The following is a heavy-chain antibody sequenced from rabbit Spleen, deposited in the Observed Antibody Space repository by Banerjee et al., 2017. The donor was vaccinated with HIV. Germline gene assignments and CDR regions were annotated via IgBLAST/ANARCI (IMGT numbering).Heavy chain of an antibody. CDR1: GFDFNSNA. Sequence: QQQLEESGGGLVQPEGSLTLTCKASGFDFNSNAMCWVRQAPGKGPEWIAYIYNGDGSTYYASWAKGRFTISKTSSTTVTLQMTSLTAADTATYFCARDLDGVIGWNFGWWGPGTLVTVS. V-gene: IGHV1S47*01. D-gene: IGHD4-1*01. CDR3: ARDLDGVIGWNFGW. J-gene: IGHJ6*01. CDR2: IYNGDGST.